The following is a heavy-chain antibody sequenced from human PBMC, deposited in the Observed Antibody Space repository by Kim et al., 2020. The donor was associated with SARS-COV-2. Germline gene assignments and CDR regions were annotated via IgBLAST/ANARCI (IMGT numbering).Heavy chain of an antibody. J-gene: IGHJ4*02. Sequence: GGSLRLSCVASKFTFTGYAINWVRQAPGRGLEWVSAIFCGGGSTYYADSVKGRFTISRDNSKNTLYLQMDNLRADDTAVYYCAKDFGSSGYPAFDYWGQKTLVTVSS. CDR2: IFCGGGST. V-gene: IGHV3-23*01. D-gene: IGHD3-22*01. CDR1: KFTFTGYA. CDR3: AKDFGSSGYPAFDY.